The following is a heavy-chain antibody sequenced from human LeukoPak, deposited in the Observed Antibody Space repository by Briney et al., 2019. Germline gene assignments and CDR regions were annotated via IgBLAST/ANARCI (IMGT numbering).Heavy chain of an antibody. V-gene: IGHV3-23*01. D-gene: IGHD6-19*01. CDR1: GFTFSSYA. Sequence: PGRSLRLSCAASGFTFSSYAMSWVRQAPGKGLEWVSAISGSGGSTYYADSVKGRFTISRDNSKNTLYLRMNSLRAEDTAIYYCAKEEGSEAVADYWGQGTLVTVSS. CDR3: AKEEGSEAVADY. CDR2: ISGSGGST. J-gene: IGHJ4*02.